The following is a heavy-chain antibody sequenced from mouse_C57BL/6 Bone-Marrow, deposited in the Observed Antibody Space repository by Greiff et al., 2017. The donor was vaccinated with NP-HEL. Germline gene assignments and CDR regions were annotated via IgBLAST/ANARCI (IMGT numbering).Heavy chain of an antibody. CDR1: GYTFTSYW. V-gene: IGHV1-64*01. Sequence: QVQLQQPGAELVKPGASVKLSCKASGYTFTSYWMHWVKQRPGQGLEWIGMINPNSGSTNYNEKFKSKATLTVDKSSSPAYMQLSSLTSEDSAVYYCAGLLRYSAYWGKGTLVTVSA. CDR2: INPNSGST. J-gene: IGHJ3*01. CDR3: AGLLRYSAY. D-gene: IGHD1-1*01.